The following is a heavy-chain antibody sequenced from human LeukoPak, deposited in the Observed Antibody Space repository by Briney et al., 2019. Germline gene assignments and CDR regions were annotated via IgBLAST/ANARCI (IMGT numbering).Heavy chain of an antibody. CDR1: GYTFTSYG. CDR3: ARFFEKSDTAMVTPLDY. D-gene: IGHD5-18*01. Sequence: ASVKVSCKASGYTFTSYGISWVRQASGQGLEWMGWISAYNGNTNYAQKLQGRVTMTTDTSTSTAYMELRSLRSDDTAVYYCARFFEKSDTAMVTPLDYWGQGTLVTVSS. J-gene: IGHJ4*02. CDR2: ISAYNGNT. V-gene: IGHV1-18*04.